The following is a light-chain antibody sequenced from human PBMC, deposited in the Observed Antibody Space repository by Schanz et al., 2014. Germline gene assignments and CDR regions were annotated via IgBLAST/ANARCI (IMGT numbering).Light chain of an antibody. CDR3: SSYTSSSAYV. J-gene: IGLJ1*01. V-gene: IGLV2-14*01. Sequence: QSALTQPASVSGSPGQSITISCTGTSSDVGGYNYVSWYQQYPGKAPKLMIYEVSKRPSGVPDRFSGSKSGNTASLTVSGLQAEDEADYYCSSYTSSSAYVFGTGTKLTVL. CDR1: SSDVGGYNY. CDR2: EVS.